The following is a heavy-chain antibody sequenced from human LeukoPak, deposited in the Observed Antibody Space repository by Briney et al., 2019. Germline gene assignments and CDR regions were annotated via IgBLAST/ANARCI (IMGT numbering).Heavy chain of an antibody. CDR3: ARDGQYSSSAGDFDY. J-gene: IGHJ4*02. CDR1: GFTFSSYA. D-gene: IGHD6-6*01. Sequence: QPGGSLRLSCAASGFTFSSYAMTWVRQAPGKWLEWVSGISGRGSSTYYADSVKGRFTISRDNSKNTLYLQMNSLRAEDTAIYYCARDGQYSSSAGDFDYWGQGTLVIVSS. V-gene: IGHV3-23*01. CDR2: ISGRGSST.